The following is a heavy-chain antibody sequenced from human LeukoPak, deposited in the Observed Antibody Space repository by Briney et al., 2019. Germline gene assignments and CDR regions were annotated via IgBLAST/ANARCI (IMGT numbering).Heavy chain of an antibody. CDR3: AKEDYDSSGYFPL. D-gene: IGHD3-22*01. Sequence: GGSLRLSCAVSGFTFSNYGMGWVRQAPGKGLEWVSSIGGSGVSTYYADSVKGRFTISRDNSKNTLYLQMNSLRAEDTAVYYCAKEDYDSSGYFPLWGQGTLVTVSS. V-gene: IGHV3-23*01. CDR2: IGGSGVST. CDR1: GFTFSNYG. J-gene: IGHJ4*02.